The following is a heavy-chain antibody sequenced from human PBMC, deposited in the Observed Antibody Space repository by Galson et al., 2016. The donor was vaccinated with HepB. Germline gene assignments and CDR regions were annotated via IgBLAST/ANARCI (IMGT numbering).Heavy chain of an antibody. D-gene: IGHD1-26*01. Sequence: SLRLSCAASGFTISYSAIHWVRQAPGKGLEWVAVISSDGSSQYYADSVKGRFTISRDNSKNTVYVQMNSLRPEDTAVYYCARERERTANLDYWGQGTLVTVSS. V-gene: IGHV3-30-3*01. CDR3: ARERERTANLDY. J-gene: IGHJ4*02. CDR2: ISSDGSSQ. CDR1: GFTISYSA.